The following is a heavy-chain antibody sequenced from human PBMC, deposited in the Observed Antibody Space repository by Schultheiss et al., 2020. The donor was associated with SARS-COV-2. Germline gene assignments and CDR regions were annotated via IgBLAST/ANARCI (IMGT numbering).Heavy chain of an antibody. Sequence: GGSLRLSCKASGYTFTGYYMHWVRQAPGQGLEWMGWINPNSGGTNYAQKFQGRVTMTRDTSISTAYMELSRLRSDDTAVYYCARDFQIASMGLAVDYWGQGTLVTVSS. CDR1: GYTFTGYY. CDR3: ARDFQIASMGLAVDY. V-gene: IGHV1-2*02. D-gene: IGHD5/OR15-5a*01. CDR2: INPNSGGT. J-gene: IGHJ4*01.